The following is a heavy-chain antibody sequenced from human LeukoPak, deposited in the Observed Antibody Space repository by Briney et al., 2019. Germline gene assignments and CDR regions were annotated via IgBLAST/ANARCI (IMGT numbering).Heavy chain of an antibody. D-gene: IGHD6-19*01. Sequence: ASAEVSCKASGDTLIGYYLHWVRHTPGQGLEWMGWINPNTGATHSAQKFQGRITMTSDTHIRTAYMHLSRLRSDDTAVYYCARDRVGSAWPRPYYFEVWGQGTLVPVSS. CDR3: ARDRVGSAWPRPYYFEV. CDR2: INPNTGAT. CDR1: GDTLIGYY. V-gene: IGHV1-2*02. J-gene: IGHJ4*02.